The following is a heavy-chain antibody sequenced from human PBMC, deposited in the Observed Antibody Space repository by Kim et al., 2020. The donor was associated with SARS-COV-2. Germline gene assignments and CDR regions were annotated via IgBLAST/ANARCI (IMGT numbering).Heavy chain of an antibody. J-gene: IGHJ4*02. CDR3: ARESLYYYGSGRGLDY. Sequence: GGSLRLSCAASGFTFSSYGMHWVRQAPGKGLEWVAVISYDGSNKYYADSVKGRFTISRDNSKNTLYLQMNSLRAEDTAVYYCARESLYYYGSGRGLDYWGQGTLVTVSS. CDR2: ISYDGSNK. D-gene: IGHD3-10*01. V-gene: IGHV3-33*05. CDR1: GFTFSSYG.